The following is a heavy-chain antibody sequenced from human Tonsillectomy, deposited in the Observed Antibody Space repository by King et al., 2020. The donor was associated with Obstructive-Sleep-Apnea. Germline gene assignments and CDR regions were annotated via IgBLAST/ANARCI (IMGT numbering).Heavy chain of an antibody. D-gene: IGHD3-22*01. V-gene: IGHV4-4*02. Sequence: QLQESGPGLVKPSGTLSLTCAVSGGSISSSNWWSWVRQPPGKGLEWIGEIYHSGSTNYNPSLKSRVTITLDKSKNQFSLKLSSVTAADTAVYYCARAITYYYDSSGLDYWGQGTLVTVSS. CDR2: IYHSGST. J-gene: IGHJ4*02. CDR1: GGSISSSNW. CDR3: ARAITYYYDSSGLDY.